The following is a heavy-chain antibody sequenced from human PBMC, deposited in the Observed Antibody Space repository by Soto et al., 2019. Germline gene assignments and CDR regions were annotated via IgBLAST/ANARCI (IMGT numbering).Heavy chain of an antibody. CDR3: AREYSNSPEAFVF. CDR2: IYNTGST. CDR1: GVSVNSDNYY. J-gene: IGHJ4*02. D-gene: IGHD6-6*01. V-gene: IGHV4-61*03. Sequence: QVQLQESGPGLVKPSETLSLTCTVSGVSVNSDNYYWSWIRQPPGKGLEWIGHIYNTGSTTYNPSLRSRVTISLDTSRNHFSLSLNSVTAADTAVFYCAREYSNSPEAFVFWGRGTLVTVSS.